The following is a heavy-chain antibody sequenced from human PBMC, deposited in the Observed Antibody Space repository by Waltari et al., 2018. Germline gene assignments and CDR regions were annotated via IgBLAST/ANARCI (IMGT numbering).Heavy chain of an antibody. CDR1: GFPFDDSA. V-gene: IGHV3-9*01. CDR3: AKGCGGDCSYFDY. Sequence: EVQLVESGGGLVQPGRSLRLSCAASGFPFDDSAMHWVRQAPGKGLEWVSGISWNSGSIGYADSVKGRFTISRDNAKNSLYLQMNSLRAEDTALYYCAKGCGGDCSYFDYWGQGTLVTVSS. CDR2: ISWNSGSI. J-gene: IGHJ4*02. D-gene: IGHD2-21*02.